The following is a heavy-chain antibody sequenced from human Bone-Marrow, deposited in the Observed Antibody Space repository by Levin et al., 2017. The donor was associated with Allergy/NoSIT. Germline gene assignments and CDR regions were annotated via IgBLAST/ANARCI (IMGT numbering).Heavy chain of an antibody. CDR1: GYTFTSYA. J-gene: IGHJ6*02. V-gene: IGHV1-3*01. D-gene: IGHD3-22*01. CDR2: INAGNGNT. Sequence: ASVKVSCKASGYTFTSYAMHWVRQAPGQRLEWMGWINAGNGNTKYSQKFQGRVTITRDTSASTAYMELSSLRSEDTAVYYCAREGYDSSGYYTVNYYYYGMDVWGQGTTVTVSS. CDR3: AREGYDSSGYYTVNYYYYGMDV.